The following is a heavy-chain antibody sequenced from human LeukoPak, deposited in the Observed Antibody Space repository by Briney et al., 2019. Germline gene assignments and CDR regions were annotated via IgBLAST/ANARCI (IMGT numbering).Heavy chain of an antibody. CDR2: IYHSGST. Sequence: SETLSLTCTVSGYSISSGYYWGWIRQPPGKGLEWIGSIYHSGSTYYNPSLKSRVTISVDTSKNQFSLKLSSVTAADTAVYYCARLPTSSGYYYYYYMDVWGKGTTVTISS. D-gene: IGHD3-22*01. CDR1: GYSISSGYY. J-gene: IGHJ6*03. CDR3: ARLPTSSGYYYYYYMDV. V-gene: IGHV4-38-2*02.